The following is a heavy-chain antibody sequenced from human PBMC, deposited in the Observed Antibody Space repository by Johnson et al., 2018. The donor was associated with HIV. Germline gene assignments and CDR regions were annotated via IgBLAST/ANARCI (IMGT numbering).Heavy chain of an antibody. J-gene: IGHJ3*02. CDR1: GFTFSDHY. CDR3: AKDWADQDSFDI. D-gene: IGHD3-16*01. V-gene: IGHV3-72*01. Sequence: EVQLVESGGGLVQPGGSLRLSCAASGFTFSDHYMDWVRQAPGKGLEWVGRTRNKANSYTTEYAASVKGRFTISRDDSKNSLYLQMNSLRAEDTAIYYCAKDWADQDSFDIWGQGTMVTVSS. CDR2: TRNKANSYTT.